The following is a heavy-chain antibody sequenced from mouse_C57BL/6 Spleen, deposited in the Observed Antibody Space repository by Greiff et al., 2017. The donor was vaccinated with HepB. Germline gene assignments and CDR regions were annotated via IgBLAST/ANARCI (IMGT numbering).Heavy chain of an antibody. Sequence: VQLQQSGPELVKPGASVKISCKASGYSFTDYNMNWVKQSHGKSLEWIGVINPNYGTTSYDQKFKGKATLTVDQSSSTAYMQLNSLTSGDSAVYYCGRSLTAVVATRWYFDVWGTGTTVTVSS. D-gene: IGHD1-1*01. V-gene: IGHV1-39*01. J-gene: IGHJ1*03. CDR3: GRSLTAVVATRWYFDV. CDR2: INPNYGTT. CDR1: GYSFTDYN.